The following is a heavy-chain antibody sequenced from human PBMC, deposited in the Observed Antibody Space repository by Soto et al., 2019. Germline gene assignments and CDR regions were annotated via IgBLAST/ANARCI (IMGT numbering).Heavy chain of an antibody. CDR1: GFTFSSYA. V-gene: IGHV3-23*01. Sequence: GGSLRLSCAAPGFTFSSYAMTWVRQAPGKGLEWVSTISGSGDSTYYADSLKGRFTISRDNSKNTLSLQMNSLRAEDTAVYYCASEEVPAARWYLGQGTLVTVSS. CDR3: ASEEVPAARWY. D-gene: IGHD2-2*01. J-gene: IGHJ4*02. CDR2: ISGSGDST.